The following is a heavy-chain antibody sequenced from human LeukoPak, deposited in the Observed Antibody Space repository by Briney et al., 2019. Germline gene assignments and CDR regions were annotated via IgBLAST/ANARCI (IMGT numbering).Heavy chain of an antibody. CDR3: ARDSDTWGKDAFDI. D-gene: IGHD7-27*01. V-gene: IGHV3-48*04. J-gene: IGHJ3*02. CDR2: ISSSSSTI. Sequence: GGSLRLSCAASGFTFSSYSMNWVRQAPGKGLEWVSYISSSSSTIYYADSVKGRFTISRDNAKNSLYLQMNSLRAEDTAVYYCARDSDTWGKDAFDIWGQGTMVTVSS. CDR1: GFTFSSYS.